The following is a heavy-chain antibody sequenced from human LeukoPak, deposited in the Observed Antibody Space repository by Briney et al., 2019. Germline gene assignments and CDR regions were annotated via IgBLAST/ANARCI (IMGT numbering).Heavy chain of an antibody. CDR2: INHSGST. CDR1: GGSFSGYY. D-gene: IGHD4-23*01. V-gene: IGHV4-34*01. Sequence: PSETLSLTCAVYGGSFSGYYWSWIRQPPGKGLEWIGEINHSGSTNYNPSLKSRVTISVDTSKNQFSLKLSSVTAADTAVYYCARGDNGYGGKGRWYFDLWGRGTLVTVSS. J-gene: IGHJ2*01. CDR3: ARGDNGYGGKGRWYFDL.